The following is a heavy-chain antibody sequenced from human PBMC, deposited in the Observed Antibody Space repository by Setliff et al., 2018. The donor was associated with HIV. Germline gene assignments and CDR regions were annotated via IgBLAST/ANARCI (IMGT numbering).Heavy chain of an antibody. J-gene: IGHJ5*02. CDR3: AKDIPGPAINGGRIKNWFDP. CDR1: GYTFTSDY. V-gene: IGHV1-46*01. D-gene: IGHD4-17*01. CDR2: INPAGNPT. Sequence: ASVKVSCKASGYTFTSDYIHWVRQAPGQGLEWMGIINPAGNPTSYAKKFQGRLTMTRDTSTNTVYMELSSLRSEDTAVYYCAKDIPGPAINGGRIKNWFDPWGEGTLVTVSS.